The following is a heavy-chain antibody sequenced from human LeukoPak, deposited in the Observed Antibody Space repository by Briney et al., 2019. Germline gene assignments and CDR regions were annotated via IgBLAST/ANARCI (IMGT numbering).Heavy chain of an antibody. Sequence: GGSLRLSCAASGFSFSYFWMSWVRQAPGKGLEWVANIKHDGNEKYYVDSVKGRFTISRDNTKKSLYLQMNNLRAEDTAVYYCARDAEVGTLFGVLSRYNWFDPWGQGTLVTVSS. CDR3: ARDAEVGTLFGVLSRYNWFDP. CDR1: GFSFSYFW. V-gene: IGHV3-7*01. D-gene: IGHD3-3*01. CDR2: IKHDGNEK. J-gene: IGHJ5*02.